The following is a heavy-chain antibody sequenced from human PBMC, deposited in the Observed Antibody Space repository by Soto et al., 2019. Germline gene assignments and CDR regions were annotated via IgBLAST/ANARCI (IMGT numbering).Heavy chain of an antibody. CDR1: GFTFSSYG. J-gene: IGHJ4*02. D-gene: IGHD3-22*01. CDR2: IWYDGSNK. V-gene: IGHV3-33*01. Sequence: GGSLRLSCAASGFTFSSYGMHWVRQAPGKGLEWVAVIWYDGSNKYYADSVKGRFTISRDNSKNTLYLQMNSLGAEDTAVYYCARTYDSSGPFDYWGQGTLVTVSS. CDR3: ARTYDSSGPFDY.